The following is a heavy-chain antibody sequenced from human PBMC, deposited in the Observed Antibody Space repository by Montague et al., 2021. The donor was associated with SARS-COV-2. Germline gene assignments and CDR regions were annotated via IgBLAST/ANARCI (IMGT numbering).Heavy chain of an antibody. CDR1: GASIRDYY. J-gene: IGHJ6*02. V-gene: IGHV4-59*01. D-gene: IGHD5-12*01. CDR3: ARDRGLSGFYGYDPLYFYGMDV. Sequence: SETLSLTCTVSGASIRDYYWSWIRQPSGKGLEWIGYIYESGSTKSNPSLTSRLIMSVDTSRNQFSLTLSSVTTADTAVYYCARDRGLSGFYGYDPLYFYGMDVWGQGTTVIVSS. CDR2: IYESGST.